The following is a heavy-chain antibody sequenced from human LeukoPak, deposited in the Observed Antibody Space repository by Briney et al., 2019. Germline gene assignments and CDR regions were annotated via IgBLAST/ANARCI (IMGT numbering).Heavy chain of an antibody. Sequence: GGSLRLSCAASGFTVSSNYMSWVRQAPGKGLEWVSVIYSGGSTYYADSVKGRFTISRDNSKSTLCLQMNSLRAEDTAVYYCATARPYYYDSSGYYNFDYWGQGTLVTVSS. V-gene: IGHV3-66*02. CDR3: ATARPYYYDSSGYYNFDY. J-gene: IGHJ4*02. CDR1: GFTVSSNY. D-gene: IGHD3-22*01. CDR2: IYSGGST.